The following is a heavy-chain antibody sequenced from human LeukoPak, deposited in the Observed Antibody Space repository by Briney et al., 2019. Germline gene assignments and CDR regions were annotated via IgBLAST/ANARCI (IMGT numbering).Heavy chain of an antibody. Sequence: GGSLRLSCAASEFTFSNYWMTWVRQAPGKGLEWVANIKQDGSKKHYLDSVEGRFTISRDDAKNSVYLQMNSLRAEDTAVYYCANGGTYSSGPWGQGTLVTVSS. CDR3: ANGGTYSSGP. CDR1: EFTFSNYW. J-gene: IGHJ5*02. D-gene: IGHD3-22*01. V-gene: IGHV3-7*01. CDR2: IKQDGSKK.